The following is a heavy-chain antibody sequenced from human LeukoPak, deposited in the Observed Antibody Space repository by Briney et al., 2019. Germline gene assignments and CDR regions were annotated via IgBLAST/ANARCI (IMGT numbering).Heavy chain of an antibody. CDR3: AKVVGASNGYFDY. CDR2: INPSIGTT. CDR1: GYTFTNYY. D-gene: IGHD1-26*01. Sequence: ASVKVSCKASGYTFTNYYIHWVRQAPGQGLEWMGIINPSIGTTSYAQKFQGRVTMTRDTSTSTVYVELSSLTSEDTAVYYCAKVVGASNGYFDYWGQGTLVTVSS. V-gene: IGHV1-46*01. J-gene: IGHJ4*02.